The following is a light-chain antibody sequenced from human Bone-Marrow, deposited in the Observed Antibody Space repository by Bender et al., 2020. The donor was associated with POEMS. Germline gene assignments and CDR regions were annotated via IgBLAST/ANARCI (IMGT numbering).Light chain of an antibody. J-gene: IGLJ2*01. Sequence: NFMLTQPHSVSGSPGKTVIISCTGSSGSIASNYVQWYKQRPGSAPTTVIYEDNRRPSGVPDRFSGSIDSSSNSASLTIAGLKIAAEADYDCPSYHCTLVFGGGSKLTAL. CDR3: PSYHCTLV. CDR1: SGSIASNY. V-gene: IGLV6-57*02. CDR2: EDN.